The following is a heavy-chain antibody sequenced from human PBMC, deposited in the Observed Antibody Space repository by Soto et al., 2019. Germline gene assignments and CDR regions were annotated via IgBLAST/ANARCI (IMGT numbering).Heavy chain of an antibody. D-gene: IGHD5-18*01. CDR2: IYYSGST. CDR1: GGSISSGGYY. CDR3: ARAPASYGHNWFDP. J-gene: IGHJ5*02. Sequence: SETLSLTCTVSGGSISSGGYYWSWIRQHPGKGLEWIGYIYYSGSTYYNPSPKSRVTISVDTSKNQFSLKLSSVTAADTAVYCCARAPASYGHNWFDPWGQGTLLTVSS. V-gene: IGHV4-31*03.